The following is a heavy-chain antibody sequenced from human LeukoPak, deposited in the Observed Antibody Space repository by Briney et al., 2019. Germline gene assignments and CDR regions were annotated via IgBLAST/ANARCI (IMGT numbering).Heavy chain of an antibody. Sequence: GASVKVSCKASGYTFTGYYMHWVRQAPGQGLEWMGWINPNSGGTNYAQKFQGWVTMTRDTSISTAYMELSSLRSDDTAVYYCARGRVSGSYYSDYWGQGTLVTVSS. V-gene: IGHV1-2*04. CDR2: INPNSGGT. CDR1: GYTFTGYY. CDR3: ARGRVSGSYYSDY. J-gene: IGHJ4*02. D-gene: IGHD1-26*01.